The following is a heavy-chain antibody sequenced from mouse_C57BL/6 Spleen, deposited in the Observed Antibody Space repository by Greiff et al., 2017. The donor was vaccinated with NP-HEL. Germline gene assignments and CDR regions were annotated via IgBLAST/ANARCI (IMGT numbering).Heavy chain of an antibody. CDR2: IYPRSGNT. Sequence: VQLQQSGAELARPGASVKLSCKASGYTFTSYGISWVKQRTGQGLEWIGEIYPRSGNTYYNEKFKGKATLTADKSSSTAYMELRSLTSEDSAVYFCARTPMTTVVADWYFDVWGTGTTVTVSS. V-gene: IGHV1-81*01. D-gene: IGHD1-1*01. CDR1: GYTFTSYG. CDR3: ARTPMTTVVADWYFDV. J-gene: IGHJ1*03.